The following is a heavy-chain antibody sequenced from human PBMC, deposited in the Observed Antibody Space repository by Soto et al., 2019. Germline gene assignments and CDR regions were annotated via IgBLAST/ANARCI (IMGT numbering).Heavy chain of an antibody. J-gene: IGHJ4*01. V-gene: IGHV3-7*04. Sequence: DVQVVESGGDLVQPGGSLRLSCVVSGFSLSGFWMSWVRQAPGKGLEWVANIKEDGTQTYYVDSVKGRFTISRYNAKNSLFLQMNSLRVEDTAVYYCVRDYFGPGPYWGQGTLVTVSS. CDR2: IKEDGTQT. CDR1: GFSLSGFW. CDR3: VRDYFGPGPY. D-gene: IGHD3-10*01.